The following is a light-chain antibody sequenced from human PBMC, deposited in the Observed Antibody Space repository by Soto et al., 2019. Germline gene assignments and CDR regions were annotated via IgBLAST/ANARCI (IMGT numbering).Light chain of an antibody. CDR3: QQYNNFPCT. Sequence: DIQMTQSPSTLSASVGDRVTIASRASQSINIWLAWYQQKPGEAPHLLIYKTSSLESGVPSRFSGSGSGTDFTLTISSLQPEDFATYYCQQYNNFPCTFGQGTKLEIK. V-gene: IGKV1-5*03. CDR2: KTS. CDR1: QSINIW. J-gene: IGKJ2*02.